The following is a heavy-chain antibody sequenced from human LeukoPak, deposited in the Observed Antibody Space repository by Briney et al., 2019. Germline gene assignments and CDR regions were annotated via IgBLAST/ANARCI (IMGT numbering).Heavy chain of an antibody. V-gene: IGHV1-69*01. CDR1: GGTFSSYA. CDR2: IIPIFGTA. CDR3: ARIQVFTTGTTGRFGY. D-gene: IGHD1-1*01. J-gene: IGHJ4*02. Sequence: SVKVSCKASGGTFSSYAISWVRQAPGQGLEWMGGIIPIFGTANYAQKFQGRVTITADESTSTAYMELSSLRSEDTAVYYCARIQVFTTGTTGRFGYWGQGTLVTVSS.